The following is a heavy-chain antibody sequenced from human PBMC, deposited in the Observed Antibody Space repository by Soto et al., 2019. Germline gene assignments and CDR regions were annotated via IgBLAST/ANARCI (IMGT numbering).Heavy chain of an antibody. Sequence: SVKVSCKASGGPFISYRFNWGRQARGQGLEWLGGIVPIYRTADYAQKFQGRVTITADESTRTVYMELSSLKSQDTALYYCATDSGAKLSSSWGQGTLVTVSS. CDR2: IVPIYRTA. CDR1: GGPFISYR. D-gene: IGHD6-13*01. J-gene: IGHJ4*02. V-gene: IGHV1-69*01. CDR3: ATDSGAKLSSS.